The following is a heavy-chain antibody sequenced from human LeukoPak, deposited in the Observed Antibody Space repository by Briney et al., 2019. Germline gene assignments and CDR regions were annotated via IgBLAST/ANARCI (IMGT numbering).Heavy chain of an antibody. CDR2: ISSSGTTI. V-gene: IGHV3-48*03. D-gene: IGHD2-15*01. Sequence: PGGSLRLSCAASGFIFSTYEMNWVRQAPGKGLEWISYISSSGTTIYYADSVEGRFTISRDNAKNSLFLQMNSLRAEDTAIYYCAKEAALRDWGQGTLVTVSS. CDR1: GFIFSTYE. CDR3: AKEAALRD. J-gene: IGHJ4*02.